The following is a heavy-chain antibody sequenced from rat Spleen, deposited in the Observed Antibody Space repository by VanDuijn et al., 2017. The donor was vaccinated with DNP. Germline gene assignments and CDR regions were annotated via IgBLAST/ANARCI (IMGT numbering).Heavy chain of an antibody. CDR1: GFTFSDYG. CDR3: AGRPLPTRGTFDY. D-gene: IGHD1-4*01. V-gene: IGHV5S13*01. Sequence: EVQLVETGGGLVQPGKSLKLSCAASGFTFSDYGMAWVRQAPTRGLGWVASISPSGGSTYYRDSVKGRFTISRDNAKITLYLQMDSLRSEDTATYSCAGRPLPTRGTFDYRRQGVTVTVSS. J-gene: IGHJ2*01. CDR2: ISPSGGST.